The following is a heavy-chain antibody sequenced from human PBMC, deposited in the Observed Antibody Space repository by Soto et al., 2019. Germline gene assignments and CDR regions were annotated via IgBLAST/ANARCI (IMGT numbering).Heavy chain of an antibody. CDR1: GFTFSSYG. CDR2: IWYDGSNK. V-gene: IGHV3-33*01. D-gene: IGHD6-13*01. CDR3: ARDFSAAGTFYYYYGMDV. Sequence: PGGSLRLSCAASGFTFSSYGMHWVRQAPGKGLEWVAVIWYDGSNKYYADSVKGRFTISRDNSKNTLYLQMNSLRAEDTAVYYCARDFSAAGTFYYYYGMDVWGQGTTVTVSS. J-gene: IGHJ6*02.